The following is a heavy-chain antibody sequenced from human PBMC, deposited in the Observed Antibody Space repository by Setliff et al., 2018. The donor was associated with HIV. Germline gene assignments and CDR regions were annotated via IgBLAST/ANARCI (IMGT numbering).Heavy chain of an antibody. D-gene: IGHD3-10*01. CDR3: ARDARDHFYGSGHIDK. CDR1: GYTFTSYG. CDR2: NSAYSGDT. V-gene: IGHV1-18*01. Sequence: GASVKVSCKASGYTFTSYGFSWVRQAPGQGLQWMGWNSAYSGDTRFAQEFQGRLTMTTDTSTNTAYMALGSLKSDDTAVYYCARDARDHFYGSGHIDKWGQGTQVTVSS. J-gene: IGHJ4*02.